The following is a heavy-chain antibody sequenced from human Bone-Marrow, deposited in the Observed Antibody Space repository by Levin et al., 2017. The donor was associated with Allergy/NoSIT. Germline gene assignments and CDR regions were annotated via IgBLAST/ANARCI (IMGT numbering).Heavy chain of an antibody. D-gene: IGHD2-21*01. CDR1: GGSISSSSYY. J-gene: IGHJ6*03. CDR2: IYPSGTT. CDR3: ARVYFGSGYYFYMDV. Sequence: PSETLSLTCTVSGGSISSSSYYWSWIRQPAGKGLEWIGRIYPSGTTNYNPSLKSRVTMSVDTSNNQFSLRLSSVTAADAAIYYCARVYFGSGYYFYMDVWGKGTTVTVSS. V-gene: IGHV4-61*02.